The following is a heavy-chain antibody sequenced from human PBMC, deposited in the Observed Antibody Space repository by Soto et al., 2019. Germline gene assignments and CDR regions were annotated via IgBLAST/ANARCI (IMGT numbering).Heavy chain of an antibody. CDR3: ARRQISPPTRGAASARGGMDV. J-gene: IGHJ6*02. D-gene: IGHD6-13*01. Sequence: QVRLVESGGGVVQPGRSLRLSCAASGFNFNNYGMHWVRQAPGKGLEWVAVIWNDGNGYYYANSVKGRFPISRDNSKNTLYLQRSSLTAEDTAVYYCARRQISPPTRGAASARGGMDVWGQGTTVTVSS. CDR1: GFNFNNYG. V-gene: IGHV3-33*01. CDR2: IWNDGNGY.